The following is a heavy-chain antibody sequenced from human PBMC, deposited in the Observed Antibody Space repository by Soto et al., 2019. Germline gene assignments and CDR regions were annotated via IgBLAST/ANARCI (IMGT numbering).Heavy chain of an antibody. D-gene: IGHD3-22*01. Sequence: SETLSLTCTVSGGSIISTSYYWGWIRQPPGKGLEWIGSIYYSGSTYYSPSLKSRVTISVDTSNNHFSLKLSSVTAADTAVYYCARQQRENYYDNIGYYQRPWFDPWGQGTRVTVSS. CDR1: GGSIISTSYY. CDR2: IYYSGST. J-gene: IGHJ5*02. CDR3: ARQQRENYYDNIGYYQRPWFDP. V-gene: IGHV4-39*01.